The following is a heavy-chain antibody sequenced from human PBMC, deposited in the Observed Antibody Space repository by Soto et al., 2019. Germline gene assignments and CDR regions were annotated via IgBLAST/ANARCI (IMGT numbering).Heavy chain of an antibody. D-gene: IGHD3-9*01. CDR3: ARGYYDILTGYFQGVNWFDP. V-gene: IGHV4-30-4*01. Sequence: PSETLSLTCTVSGGSISSGDHYWSWIRQPPGKGLEWIGYIYYSGGTDYNPSLKSRVTISVDTSKNQFSLKLSSVTAADTAVYYCARGYYDILTGYFQGVNWFDPWGQGTLVTVSS. CDR2: IYYSGGT. J-gene: IGHJ5*02. CDR1: GGSISSGDHY.